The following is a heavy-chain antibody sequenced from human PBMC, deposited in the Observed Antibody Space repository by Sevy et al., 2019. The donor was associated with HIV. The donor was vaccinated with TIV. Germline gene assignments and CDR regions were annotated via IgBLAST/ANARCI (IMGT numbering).Heavy chain of an antibody. CDR1: GFTFSSYA. CDR3: ARDGEATIFGVVRDAFDI. CDR2: ISGSGGSK. J-gene: IGHJ3*02. Sequence: GGSLRLSCAASGFTFSSYAMSWVRQAPGKGLEWVSAISGSGGSKYYADSVKGRFTISRDNSKNSLYLQMNSLRAEDTAVYYCARDGEATIFGVVRDAFDIWGQGTMVTVSS. V-gene: IGHV3-23*01. D-gene: IGHD3-3*01.